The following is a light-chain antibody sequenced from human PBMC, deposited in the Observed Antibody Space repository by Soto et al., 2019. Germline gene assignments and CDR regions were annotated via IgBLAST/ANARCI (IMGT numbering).Light chain of an antibody. Sequence: DIQLTQSPSFLSASVGDRVTITCRASQTISSWLAWYQQKPGKAPKVLIFAASSLQSGVPSRFSGSRSGPDFTLTISSLQPEDFATYYCQQSYSSPPTFGQGTKVDIK. CDR3: QQSYSSPPT. V-gene: IGKV1-39*01. J-gene: IGKJ1*01. CDR1: QTISSW. CDR2: AAS.